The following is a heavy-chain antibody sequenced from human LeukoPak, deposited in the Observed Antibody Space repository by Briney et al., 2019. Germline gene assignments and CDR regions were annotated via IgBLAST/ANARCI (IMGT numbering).Heavy chain of an antibody. CDR3: ARVGEMATPIGGYYFDY. CDR2: IYYSGST. V-gene: IGHV4-61*01. Sequence: KPSETLSLTCTVSGGSVSSGSYYWSWIRQPPGKGLEWIGYIYYSGSTNYNPSLKSRVTISVDTSKNQFSLKLSSVTAADTAVYYCARVGEMATPIGGYYFDYWGQGTLVTVSS. CDR1: GGSVSSGSYY. D-gene: IGHD5-24*01. J-gene: IGHJ4*02.